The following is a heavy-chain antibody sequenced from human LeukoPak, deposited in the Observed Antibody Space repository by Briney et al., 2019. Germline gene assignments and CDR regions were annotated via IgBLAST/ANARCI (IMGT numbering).Heavy chain of an antibody. D-gene: IGHD2-15*01. V-gene: IGHV4-38-2*02. CDR3: ARDPYCSGGSCYPFDY. CDR2: IYHSGST. Sequence: PSETLSLTCAVSGYSISSGYYWGWSRQPPGKGLEWIGSIYHSGSTHYNPPLKSRVTISVDTSKNQFSLKLTSVTAADTAVYYCARDPYCSGGSCYPFDYWGQGTLVTVSS. CDR1: GYSISSGYY. J-gene: IGHJ4*02.